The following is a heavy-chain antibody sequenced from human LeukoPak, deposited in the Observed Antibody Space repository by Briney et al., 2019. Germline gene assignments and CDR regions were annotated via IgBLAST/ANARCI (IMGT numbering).Heavy chain of an antibody. Sequence: PSGTLSLTCAVSGGSISSNNWWSWVRQPPGKGLEWIGEINHSGSTNYNPSLKSRVTISVDTSKNQFSLKLSSVTAADTAVYYCARHVRRYRAAAGTHAAGWFDPWGQGTLVTVSS. D-gene: IGHD6-13*01. CDR1: GGSISSNNW. CDR2: INHSGST. J-gene: IGHJ5*02. CDR3: ARHVRRYRAAAGTHAAGWFDP. V-gene: IGHV4-4*02.